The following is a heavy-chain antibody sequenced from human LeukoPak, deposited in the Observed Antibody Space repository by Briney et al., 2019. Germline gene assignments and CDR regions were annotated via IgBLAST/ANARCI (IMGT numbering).Heavy chain of an antibody. D-gene: IGHD6-13*01. CDR3: VRAAAGGWFFQH. V-gene: IGHV6-1*01. CDR2: TYYRSKWYN. Sequence: SQTLSLTCPVSRDNVSNNSAAWNWIRQSPSRGLEWLGRTYYRSKWYNDYALAVKSRITINPDTSMNQFSLHLNSVTPDDTAVYYCVRAAAGGWFFQHWGQGTLVTVSS. J-gene: IGHJ1*01. CDR1: RDNVSNNSAA.